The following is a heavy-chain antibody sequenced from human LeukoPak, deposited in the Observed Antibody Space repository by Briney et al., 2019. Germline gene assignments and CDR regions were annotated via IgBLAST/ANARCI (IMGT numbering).Heavy chain of an antibody. CDR2: INHSGST. J-gene: IGHJ4*02. D-gene: IGHD5-18*01. CDR3: ARGRGYSYGLRYHFDY. CDR1: GGSFSGYY. Sequence: SETLSLTCAVYGGSFSGYYWSWIRQPPGKGLEWIGEINHSGSTNYNPSLKSRVTISVDTSKNQFSLKLSSVTAADTAVYYCARGRGYSYGLRYHFDYWGQGTLATVSS. V-gene: IGHV4-34*01.